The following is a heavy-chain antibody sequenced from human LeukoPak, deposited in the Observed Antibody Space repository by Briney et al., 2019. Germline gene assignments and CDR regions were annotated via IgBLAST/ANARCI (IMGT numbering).Heavy chain of an antibody. J-gene: IGHJ6*02. Sequence: ASVTVSCKASGYTFTDYYIHWVRQAPGQGLEWMGWINPNSGGTNYAQKFQGRVTMTRDTSISTAYMELSRLRSDDTAVYYCARDHCTSNGCYEIYYYGMDVWGQGTTVTVSS. CDR3: ARDHCTSNGCYEIYYYGMDV. CDR1: GYTFTDYY. D-gene: IGHD2-2*01. CDR2: INPNSGGT. V-gene: IGHV1-2*02.